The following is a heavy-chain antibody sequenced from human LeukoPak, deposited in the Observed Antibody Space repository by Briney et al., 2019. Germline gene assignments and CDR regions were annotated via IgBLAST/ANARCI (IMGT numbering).Heavy chain of an antibody. D-gene: IGHD3-10*01. CDR1: GFTFSSYS. Sequence: PGGSLRLSCAASGFTFSSYSMNWVRQAPGKGLEWVSYISSSSSTIYYADSVKGRFTISRDNAKNSLYLQMNSLRAEDTAVYFCAGETGLRTFDYWGQGTLVTVSS. J-gene: IGHJ4*02. CDR3: AGETGLRTFDY. V-gene: IGHV3-48*01. CDR2: ISSSSSTI.